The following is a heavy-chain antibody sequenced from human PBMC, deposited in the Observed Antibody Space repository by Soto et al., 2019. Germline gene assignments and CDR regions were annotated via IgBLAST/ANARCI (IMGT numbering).Heavy chain of an antibody. CDR1: GFTFSSYA. V-gene: IGHV3-64*01. CDR2: ISSYGGST. J-gene: IGHJ4*02. Sequence: EVPLVESGGGLVQPGGSLRLSCAASGFTFSSYAMHWVRQAPGKGLEYVSGISSYGGSTYYANSVKGGFTISRDNSKNTLYLQMGSLRAEDMAVYYCARDPDSSGYYYFDYWGQGTLVTVSS. CDR3: ARDPDSSGYYYFDY. D-gene: IGHD3-22*01.